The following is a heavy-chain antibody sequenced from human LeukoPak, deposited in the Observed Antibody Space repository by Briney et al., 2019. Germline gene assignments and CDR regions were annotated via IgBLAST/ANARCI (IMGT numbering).Heavy chain of an antibody. D-gene: IGHD3-3*01. V-gene: IGHV1-18*01. CDR3: ARGAYDFWSAYYSSGYFDY. Sequence: ASVKVSCKASGYTFTSYGISWVRQAPGQGLEWMGWISAYNGNTNYARKLQGRATMTTDTSTNTAYMELRGLRFDDTAVYFCARGAYDFWSAYYSSGYFDYWGQGTLVTVSS. CDR1: GYTFTSYG. J-gene: IGHJ4*02. CDR2: ISAYNGNT.